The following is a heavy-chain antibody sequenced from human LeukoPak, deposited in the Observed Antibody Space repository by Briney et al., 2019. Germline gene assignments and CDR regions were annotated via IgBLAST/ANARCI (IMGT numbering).Heavy chain of an antibody. J-gene: IGHJ5*02. Sequence: PSETLPLTCTVSGGSISRYYWSWIRQPPGKGLEWIGYIYYSVSTNYNPSLKSRVTISVDTSKNQFSLKLSSVTAADTAVYYCARDSRYCSSTSCSYNWFDPSGQGTLVTVSS. V-gene: IGHV4-59*01. CDR2: IYYSVST. D-gene: IGHD2-2*01. CDR3: ARDSRYCSSTSCSYNWFDP. CDR1: GGSISRYY.